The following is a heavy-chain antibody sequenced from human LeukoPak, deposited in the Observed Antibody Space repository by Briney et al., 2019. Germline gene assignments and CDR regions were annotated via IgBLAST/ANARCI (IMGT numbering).Heavy chain of an antibody. CDR2: INSDGSRT. D-gene: IGHD7-27*01. CDR1: GFTLSSYW. Sequence: GGSLRLSCAASGFTLSSYWMHWVRQVPGKGLVWVSRINSDGSRTSNADCVKGRFTISRDNAKNTLYLQMNSLRAEDTAVYYCARMGNSYVMDVWGQGTTVTVSS. J-gene: IGHJ6*02. CDR3: ARMGNSYVMDV. V-gene: IGHV3-74*01.